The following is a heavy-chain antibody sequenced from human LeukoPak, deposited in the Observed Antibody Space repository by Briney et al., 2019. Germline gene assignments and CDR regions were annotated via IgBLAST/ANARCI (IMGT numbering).Heavy chain of an antibody. J-gene: IGHJ4*02. Sequence: GSLRLSCAASGFTFSSYWMSWVRQAPGKGLEWVANIKQDGSEKYYVDSVKGRFTISRDNAKNSLYLQMNSLRAEDTAVYYCARQHYYGPGSPPPNYFDYWGQGTLVTVSS. CDR1: GFTFSSYW. CDR2: IKQDGSEK. D-gene: IGHD3-10*01. V-gene: IGHV3-7*01. CDR3: ARQHYYGPGSPPPNYFDY.